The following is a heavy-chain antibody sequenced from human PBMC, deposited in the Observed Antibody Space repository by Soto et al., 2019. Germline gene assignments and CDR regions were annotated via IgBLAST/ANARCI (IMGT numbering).Heavy chain of an antibody. CDR3: GRDGGRYWGVIEY. CDR2: IIPIFGTV. CDR1: GGTFSSYS. V-gene: IGHV1-69*01. J-gene: IGHJ4*02. D-gene: IGHD1-26*01. Sequence: QVQLVQSGAEVEKPGSSVKVSCKASGGTFSSYSINWVRQAPGQGLEWMGEIIPIFGTVNYAQKFQGRVTITADESTSTAYMQLRSLRSGDTAVYYYGRDGGRYWGVIEYWGQGTVFTVSS.